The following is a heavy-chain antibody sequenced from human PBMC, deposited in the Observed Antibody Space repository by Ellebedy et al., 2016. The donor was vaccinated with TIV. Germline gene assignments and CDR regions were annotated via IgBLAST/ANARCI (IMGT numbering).Heavy chain of an antibody. J-gene: IGHJ4*02. V-gene: IGHV4-39*07. CDR1: GGSTSGNSDY. CDR3: ARLNWNWHYLLDY. CDR2: VYYSGST. D-gene: IGHD1-1*01. Sequence: MPSETLSLTCIVSGGSTSGNSDYWGWIRQPPGKGLEWIGAVYYSGSTYYNPSLKSRVTMSVDISKSQFSLRLTSMTAADTAVYFCARLNWNWHYLLDYWGQGILVTVSS.